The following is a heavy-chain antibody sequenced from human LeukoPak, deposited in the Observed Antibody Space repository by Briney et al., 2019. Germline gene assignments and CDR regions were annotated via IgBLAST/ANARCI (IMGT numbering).Heavy chain of an antibody. CDR1: GYTFTIYG. V-gene: IGHV1-18*01. J-gene: IGHJ6*03. CDR3: ARDVIARFYDNSLLRRSLYYMDV. CDR2: ISAYNGNT. D-gene: IGHD3-22*01. Sequence: AASVTVSFTASGYTFTIYGISWVRQAPGQGLEWMGWISAYNGNTNYAQKLQGRVTMTTGTSTSTAYMELRSLRSDDTAVYYCARDVIARFYDNSLLRRSLYYMDVWGKGTMVT.